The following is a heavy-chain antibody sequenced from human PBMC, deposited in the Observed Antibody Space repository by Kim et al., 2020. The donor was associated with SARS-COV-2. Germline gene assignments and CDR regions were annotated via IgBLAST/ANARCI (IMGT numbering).Heavy chain of an antibody. CDR1: GYTFTGYY. V-gene: IGHV1-2*02. Sequence: ASVKVSCKASGYTFTGYYMHWVRQAPGQGLEWMGWINPNSGGSNYAQKFQGRVTMTRDTSITTAYMELSRLTSDDTAIYYCARDNNEADYWGQGTLVTVSS. J-gene: IGHJ4*02. CDR3: ARDNNEADY. CDR2: INPNSGGS.